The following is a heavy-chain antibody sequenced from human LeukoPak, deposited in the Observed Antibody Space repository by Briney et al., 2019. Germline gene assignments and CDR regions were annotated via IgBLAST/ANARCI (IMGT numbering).Heavy chain of an antibody. D-gene: IGHD3-22*01. J-gene: IGHJ4*02. Sequence: PGGSLRLSCAASGFTFNSDGMYWVRQAPGRGLEWVAFIRFDGSNKYYTDSVKGRFTISRDNSQNTLYLQMNSLRAEDTAVYYCAKDRGYHSDSGGYIDYWGQGTLVTVSS. V-gene: IGHV3-30*02. CDR1: GFTFNSDG. CDR2: IRFDGSNK. CDR3: AKDRGYHSDSGGYIDY.